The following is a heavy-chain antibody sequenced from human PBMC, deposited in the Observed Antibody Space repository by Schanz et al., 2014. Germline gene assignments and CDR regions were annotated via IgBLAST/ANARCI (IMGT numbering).Heavy chain of an antibody. CDR1: GDSISSTSYY. J-gene: IGHJ6*02. CDR3: ARDVGHYGMDV. Sequence: QLQMQESGPGLVKPSETLSLTCSVSGDSISSTSYYWGWIRQPPGKGLEWIGSIYYSGSTYYNAPLKSRVPISVDTSKNHFSRKLNSVTAADSAVYYCARDVGHYGMDVWGQGTTVTVSS. V-gene: IGHV4-39*02. CDR2: IYYSGST.